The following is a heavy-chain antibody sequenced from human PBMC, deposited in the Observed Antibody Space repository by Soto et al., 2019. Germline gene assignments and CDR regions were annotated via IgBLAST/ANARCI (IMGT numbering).Heavy chain of an antibody. Sequence: ASVKVSCKASGYTFTSYDINWVRQATGQGLEWMGWMNPNSGNTGYAQKFQGRVTMTRDTSITTAYMELSSLRSEDTAVYYCARGLRDSSGKEYLQHWGQGTLVTVSS. CDR2: MNPNSGNT. J-gene: IGHJ1*01. CDR3: ARGLRDSSGKEYLQH. V-gene: IGHV1-8*01. CDR1: GYTFTSYD. D-gene: IGHD3-22*01.